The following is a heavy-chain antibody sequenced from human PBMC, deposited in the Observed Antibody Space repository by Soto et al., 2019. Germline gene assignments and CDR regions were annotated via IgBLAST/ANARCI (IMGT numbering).Heavy chain of an antibody. CDR3: ARRGRWGTVTAFDC. Sequence: PGESLKISCKASEYSFTTYWIGWVRQMPGRGLEWMGLIHPGDSDTRYSPSFQGQVTISTDKSISTAYLQWSSLQASDTAMYYCARRGRWGTVTAFDCWGQGTMVTVSS. CDR2: IHPGDSDT. J-gene: IGHJ3*01. CDR1: EYSFTTYW. V-gene: IGHV5-51*01. D-gene: IGHD1-26*01.